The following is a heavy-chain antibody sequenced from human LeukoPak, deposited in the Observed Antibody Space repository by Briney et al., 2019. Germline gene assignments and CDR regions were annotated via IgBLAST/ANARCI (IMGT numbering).Heavy chain of an antibody. CDR1: GGSISSYY. CDR2: IYYSGNT. D-gene: IGHD3-9*01. Sequence: PSETLSLTCTVSGGSISSYYWSWIRQAPGEGLEWIGYIYYSGNTNYNPSLQSRVTISVDTSKNQFSLKLSSVTAADTAVYYCARSGTLTGYLFWGQGTLVTVYS. V-gene: IGHV4-59*01. CDR3: ARSGTLTGYLF. J-gene: IGHJ4*02.